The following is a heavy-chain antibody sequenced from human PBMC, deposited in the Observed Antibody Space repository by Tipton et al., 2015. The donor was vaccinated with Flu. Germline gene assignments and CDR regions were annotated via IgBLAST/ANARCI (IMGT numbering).Heavy chain of an antibody. Sequence: TLSLTCTVSGGSISTYYWDWIRQPAGKGLEWIGRIYISGFTNYNPSLESRVTVSVDTSKNQFFLKLSSVTAADTAMYYCARGTEYYDTTSPEGAFDIWGQGTMVTVSS. CDR3: ARGTEYYDTTSPEGAFDI. CDR2: IYISGFT. V-gene: IGHV4-4*07. CDR1: GGSISTYY. J-gene: IGHJ3*02. D-gene: IGHD3-22*01.